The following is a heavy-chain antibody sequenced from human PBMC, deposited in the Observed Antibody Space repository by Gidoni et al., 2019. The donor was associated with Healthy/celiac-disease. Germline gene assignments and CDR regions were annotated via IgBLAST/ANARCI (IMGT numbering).Heavy chain of an antibody. CDR1: GGSISSSSYY. Sequence: QLQLQESGPGLVKPSETLSLTCTVSGGSISSSSYYWGWIRQPPGKGLEWIGSIYYSGSTYYNPSLKSRVTMSVDTSKNQFSLKLSSVTAADTAVYYCARGRGIAVAGNGGFDYWGQGTLVTVSS. CDR2: IYYSGST. D-gene: IGHD6-19*01. J-gene: IGHJ4*02. V-gene: IGHV4-39*01. CDR3: ARGRGIAVAGNGGFDY.